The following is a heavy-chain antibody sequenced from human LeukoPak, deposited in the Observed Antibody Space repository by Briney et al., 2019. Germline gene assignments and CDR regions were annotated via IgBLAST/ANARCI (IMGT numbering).Heavy chain of an antibody. CDR1: GDSISSTNYY. CDR3: ATSGWYLLPGVY. D-gene: IGHD6-19*01. Sequence: PSETLSLTCTVSGDSISSTNYYWGWIRQPPGKGLEWIGSIYYSGSTYYNPSLESRVTISVDTSKNQFSLKLSSVTAADTAVYYCATSGWYLLPGVYWGQGTLITVSS. CDR2: IYYSGST. J-gene: IGHJ4*02. V-gene: IGHV4-39*01.